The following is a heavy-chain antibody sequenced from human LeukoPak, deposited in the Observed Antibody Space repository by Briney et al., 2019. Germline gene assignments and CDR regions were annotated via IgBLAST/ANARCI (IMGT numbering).Heavy chain of an antibody. Sequence: KPSETLSLTCTVSGGSISSSTYYWGWIRQPPGKGLEWNGSIYYSGSTSNNPSLKSRATISVDTSKNQFSLKLDSVTAADTAVYYCARNASDSGTSYFDYWGQGTLVTVSS. D-gene: IGHD1-26*01. J-gene: IGHJ4*02. CDR3: ARNASDSGTSYFDY. CDR2: IYYSGST. V-gene: IGHV4-39*01. CDR1: GGSISSSTYY.